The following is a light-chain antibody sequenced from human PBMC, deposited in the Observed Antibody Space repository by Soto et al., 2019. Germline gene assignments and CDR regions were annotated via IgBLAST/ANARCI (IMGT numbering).Light chain of an antibody. J-gene: IGKJ1*01. Sequence: EIVMTQSPATLSPGERATLSCRASQSVSSNLAWYHQKPGQAPRLLIYGASTRATGIPARFSGSGSGTEFTLTISSLQSEDFAVYYCQQYNNWPPWTFGQGTKVEIK. CDR3: QQYNNWPPWT. CDR2: GAS. CDR1: QSVSSN. V-gene: IGKV3-15*01.